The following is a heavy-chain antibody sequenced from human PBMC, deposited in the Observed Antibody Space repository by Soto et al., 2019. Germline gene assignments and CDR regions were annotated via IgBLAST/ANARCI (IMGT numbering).Heavy chain of an antibody. J-gene: IGHJ5*02. CDR2: IIPMYGPA. D-gene: IGHD3-10*01. CDR1: GGTFSSYA. CDR3: ARVTSMVRGVIDNGFDP. V-gene: IGHV1-69*01. Sequence: QVPLVQSGAEVKKPGSSVTVSCKASGGTFSSYAIHWVRQAPGQGLEWMGGIIPMYGPAKYAQRFQGRVTITADESTITVYMELTSLTSQDTAVYYCARVTSMVRGVIDNGFDPWGHGTLVTVSS.